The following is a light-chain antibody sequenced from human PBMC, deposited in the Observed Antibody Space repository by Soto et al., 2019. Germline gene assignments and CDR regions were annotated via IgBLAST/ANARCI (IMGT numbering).Light chain of an antibody. CDR2: EVS. V-gene: IGLV2-8*01. Sequence: QSALTQPPSASGSPGQSVTISCTGSSSDVGGYNYVSWYQQHPGKAPKLMIYEVSKRPSGVPDRLSGSKSGNTASLTVSGLQAEDEADYYCSSYGGSDHVVFGGGTKLTVL. J-gene: IGLJ2*01. CDR1: SSDVGGYNY. CDR3: SSYGGSDHVV.